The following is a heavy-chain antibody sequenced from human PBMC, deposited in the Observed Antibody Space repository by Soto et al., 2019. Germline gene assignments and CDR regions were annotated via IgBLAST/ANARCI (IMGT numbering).Heavy chain of an antibody. D-gene: IGHD2-2*01. J-gene: IGHJ6*02. CDR1: GFTFSSYG. CDR3: AKDRGGLVPAAIRVGGMDV. CDR2: ISYDGSNK. Sequence: GGSLRLSCAASGFTFSSYGMHWVRQAPGKGLEWVAVISYDGSNKYYADSVKGRFTISRDNSKNTLYLQMNSLRAEDTAVYYCAKDRGGLVPAAIRVGGMDVWGQGTTVTVSS. V-gene: IGHV3-30*18.